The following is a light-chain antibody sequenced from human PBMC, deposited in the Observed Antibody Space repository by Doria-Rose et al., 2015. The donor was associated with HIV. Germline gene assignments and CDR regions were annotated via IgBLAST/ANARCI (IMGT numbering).Light chain of an antibody. CDR1: QSSSSTY. J-gene: IGKJ1*01. CDR2: DGS. Sequence: EIVLTQSPGTLSLSPGERATLSCRASQSSSSTYLAWYQQKPGPAHSLLIYDGSTRVTGIPDRFSASGSVTDLTLTSNRLEPEDFSLYYCHQYGTSWTFGQGTKVEI. CDR3: HQYGTSWT. V-gene: IGKV3-20*01.